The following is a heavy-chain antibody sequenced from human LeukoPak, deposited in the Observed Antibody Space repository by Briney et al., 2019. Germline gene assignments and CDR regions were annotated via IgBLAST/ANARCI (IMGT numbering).Heavy chain of an antibody. CDR1: GYTFTGYY. CDR3: ARGSRDGYNSHFDY. V-gene: IGHV1-2*02. Sequence: ASVTVSCKASGYTFTGYYMHWVRQAPGQGLERMGWINPNSGGTNYAQKFQGRVTMTRDTSISTAYMELSRLRSDDTAVYYCARGSRDGYNSHFDYWGQGTLVTVSS. CDR2: INPNSGGT. J-gene: IGHJ4*02. D-gene: IGHD5-24*01.